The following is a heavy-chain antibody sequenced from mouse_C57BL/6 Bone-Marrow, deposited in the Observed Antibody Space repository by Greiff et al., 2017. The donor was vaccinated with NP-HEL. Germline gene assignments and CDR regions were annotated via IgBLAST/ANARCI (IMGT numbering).Heavy chain of an antibody. CDR3: ARKYYGSPLAMDY. V-gene: IGHV1-55*01. CDR2: IYPGSGST. J-gene: IGHJ4*01. CDR1: GYTFTSYW. D-gene: IGHD2-1*01. Sequence: QVQLQQPGAELVKPGASVKMSCKASGYTFTSYWITWVKQRPGQGLEWIGDIYPGSGSTNYNEKFKSKATLTVDTSSSTAYMQLSSLTSEDSAVYYCARKYYGSPLAMDYWGQGTSVTVSS.